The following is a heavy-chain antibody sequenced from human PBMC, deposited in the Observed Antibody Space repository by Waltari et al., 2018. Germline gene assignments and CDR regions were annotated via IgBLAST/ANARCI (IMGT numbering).Heavy chain of an antibody. CDR2: IYYSGST. Sequence: QVQLQESGPGLVKPSETLSLTCTVSGGSISSSSYYWGWIRQPPGKGLEWIGSIYYSGSTYYNPSLKSRVTISVDTSKNQFSLKLSSVTAADTAVYYCARGASGSPLGGAYWGQGTLVTVSS. V-gene: IGHV4-39*07. J-gene: IGHJ4*02. D-gene: IGHD1-26*01. CDR3: ARGASGSPLGGAY. CDR1: GGSISSSSYY.